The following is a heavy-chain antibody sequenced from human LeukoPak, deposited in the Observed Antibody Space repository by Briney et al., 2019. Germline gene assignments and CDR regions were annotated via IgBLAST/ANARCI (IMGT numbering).Heavy chain of an antibody. J-gene: IGHJ3*02. V-gene: IGHV3-15*01. D-gene: IGHD3-22*01. Sequence: GGSLRLSCAASGFTFSNAWMSWVRQAPGKGLEWVGRIKSKTDGGTTDYAAPVKGRFTISRDDSKNTLYLHMNSLKTEDTAVYYCTTRRDSSRAFDIRGQGTMVTVSS. CDR3: TTRRDSSRAFDI. CDR1: GFTFSNAW. CDR2: IKSKTDGGTT.